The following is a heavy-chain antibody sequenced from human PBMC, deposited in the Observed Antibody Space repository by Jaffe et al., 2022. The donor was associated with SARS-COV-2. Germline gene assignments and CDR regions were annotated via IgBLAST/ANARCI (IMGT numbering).Heavy chain of an antibody. CDR3: AKDLRRNPYDSSGQDAFDI. CDR1: GFTFSSYA. V-gene: IGHV3-23*04. Sequence: EVQLVESGGGLVQPGGSLRLSCAASGFTFSSYAMSWVRQAPGKGLEWVSAISGSGGSTYYADSVKGRFTISRDNSKNTLYLQMNSLRAEDTAVYYCAKDLRRNPYDSSGQDAFDIWGQGTMVTVSS. CDR2: ISGSGGST. D-gene: IGHD3-22*01. J-gene: IGHJ3*02.